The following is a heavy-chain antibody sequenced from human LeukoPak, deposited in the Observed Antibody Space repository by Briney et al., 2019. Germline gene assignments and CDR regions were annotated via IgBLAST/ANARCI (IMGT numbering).Heavy chain of an antibody. CDR3: AREVDDWGPNTFDV. V-gene: IGHV3-48*02. D-gene: IGHD7-27*01. J-gene: IGHJ3*01. Sequence: GGSLRLSCAASGFAFSSYSMNWVRQAPGKGLEWVSYINSGSAYMYYPDSVKGRFTISRDNAKNSLYLQMDSLRDEDTAVYYCAREVDDWGPNTFDVWGQGTVVTV. CDR2: INSGSAYM. CDR1: GFAFSSYS.